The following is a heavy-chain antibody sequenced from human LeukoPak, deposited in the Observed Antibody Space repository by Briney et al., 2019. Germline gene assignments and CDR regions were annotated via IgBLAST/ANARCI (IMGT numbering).Heavy chain of an antibody. V-gene: IGHV4-30-4*01. D-gene: IGHD5-18*01. CDR2: IYYSGST. Sequence: SQTLSLTCTVSGGSISSGDYYWSWIRQPPGKGLEWIVYIYYSGSTYYNPSLKSRVTISVDTSKNQFSLKLSSVTVADTAVYYCASGYSYGYDRYYFDYWGQGTLVTVSS. CDR3: ASGYSYGYDRYYFDY. J-gene: IGHJ4*02. CDR1: GGSISSGDYY.